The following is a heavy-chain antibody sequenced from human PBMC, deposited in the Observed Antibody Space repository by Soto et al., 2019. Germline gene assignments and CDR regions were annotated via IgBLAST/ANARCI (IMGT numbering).Heavy chain of an antibody. Sequence: QITLKESGPPLVKPTQTLTLTCTFSGFSLSTSGVGVGWIRQPPGKALEWLALIYWDDDKRYSPSLKSRLTITKDTSKNQVVLKRTNMDPVDTATYYCANNPANYYGSGSYYKGIHCFDYWGQGTLVTVSS. CDR1: GFSLSTSGVG. V-gene: IGHV2-5*02. J-gene: IGHJ4*02. D-gene: IGHD3-10*01. CDR3: ANNPANYYGSGSYYKGIHCFDY. CDR2: IYWDDDK.